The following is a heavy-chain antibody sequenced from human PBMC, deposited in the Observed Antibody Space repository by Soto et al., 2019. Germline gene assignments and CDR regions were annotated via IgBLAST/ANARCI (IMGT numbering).Heavy chain of an antibody. D-gene: IGHD6-13*01. CDR1: GFTFDDYA. CDR3: AKGLASGGILGGLDV. CDR2: ISWNSGSI. Sequence: VPLVESGGGLVQPGRSLRLSCATSGFTFDDYAMHWVRQAPGKGLEWVSGISWNSGSIHYADSVRGRFTISRDNAVTSLYLQMNSLRSEDTASYYCAKGLASGGILGGLDVWGQGTTVTVSS. J-gene: IGHJ6*02. V-gene: IGHV3-9*01.